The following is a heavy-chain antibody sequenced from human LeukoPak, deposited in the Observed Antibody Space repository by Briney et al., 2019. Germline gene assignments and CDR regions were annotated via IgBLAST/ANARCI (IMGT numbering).Heavy chain of an antibody. J-gene: IGHJ4*02. Sequence: SETLSLTCTVSGGSISSGDYYWSWIRQPPGKGLEWIGYIYYSGSTYYNPSLKSRVTISVDTSKNQFSLKLSSVTAADTAVYYCARGYSDCSSTSCYTYFDYWGQGTLVTVSS. V-gene: IGHV4-30-4*01. CDR2: IYYSGST. CDR1: GGSISSGDYY. CDR3: ARGYSDCSSTSCYTYFDY. D-gene: IGHD2-2*02.